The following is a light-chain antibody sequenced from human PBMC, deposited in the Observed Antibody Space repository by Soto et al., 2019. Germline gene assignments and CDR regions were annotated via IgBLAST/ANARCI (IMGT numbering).Light chain of an antibody. Sequence: IVMTQSPATLSVSPGERATLCCRASQNIYSNVAWYQQRPGQAPRLLKYRASTRAPGIPARFSGSGSGTEFTLTISSLQSEDFTVYSCLQYHNLWAFGQGTKVDIK. J-gene: IGKJ1*01. CDR2: RAS. CDR1: QNIYSN. CDR3: LQYHNLWA. V-gene: IGKV3-15*01.